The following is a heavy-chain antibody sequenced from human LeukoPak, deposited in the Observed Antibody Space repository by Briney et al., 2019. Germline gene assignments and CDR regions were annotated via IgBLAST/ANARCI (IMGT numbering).Heavy chain of an antibody. Sequence: PGGSLRLSCAASGFTFSSYAMHWVRQAPGKGLEWVAVISYDGSNKYYADSVKGRFTISRDNSKNTLYLQMNSLRAEDTAVYYCARAPQWLVWYFDYWGQGTLVTVSS. J-gene: IGHJ4*02. CDR2: ISYDGSNK. D-gene: IGHD6-19*01. CDR1: GFTFSSYA. CDR3: ARAPQWLVWYFDY. V-gene: IGHV3-30-3*01.